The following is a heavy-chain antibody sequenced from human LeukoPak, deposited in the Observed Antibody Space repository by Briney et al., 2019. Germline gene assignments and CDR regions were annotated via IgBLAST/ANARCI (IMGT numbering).Heavy chain of an antibody. CDR3: AKDLVRGVIAGSWGFMFLD. J-gene: IGHJ4*02. D-gene: IGHD3-10*01. CDR1: GFTFSAYG. CDR2: IRYDGSNK. Sequence: PGGSLRLSCAASGFTFSAYGMHWVRQAPGKGLEWVAFIRYDGSNKYYADSVKGRFTISRDNSKNTLYLQMNSLRAEDTAVYYCAKDLVRGVIAGSWGFMFLDWGQGTLVTVSS. V-gene: IGHV3-30*02.